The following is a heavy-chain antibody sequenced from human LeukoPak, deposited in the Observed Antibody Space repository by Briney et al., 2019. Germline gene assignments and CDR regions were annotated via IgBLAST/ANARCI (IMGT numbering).Heavy chain of an antibody. Sequence: SETLSLTCSVSDDSITMYYWTWIRQPPGKGLEWIGYVDHTGSANFNPSLNGRVSISRDTTKNLFSLRLRSVTAADTAVYFCARGRVSSSTWYSTYYYYFYMDVWGKGTTVTVSS. V-gene: IGHV4-59*01. CDR1: DDSITMYY. CDR2: VDHTGSA. CDR3: ARGRVSSSTWYSTYYYYFYMDV. D-gene: IGHD1-1*01. J-gene: IGHJ6*03.